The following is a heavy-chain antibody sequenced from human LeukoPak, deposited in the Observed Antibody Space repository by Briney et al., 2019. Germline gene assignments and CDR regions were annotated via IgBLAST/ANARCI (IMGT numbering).Heavy chain of an antibody. J-gene: IGHJ4*02. D-gene: IGHD1-26*01. Sequence: GASVKVSCKVSGHTLTELSMHWVRQAPGKGLEWMGSSDPEDAETIYAQKFQGRVTMTEDTSTDTAYMELSSLRSDDTAVYYCATGGSLIVGETGFDYWGQGTLVTVSS. CDR3: ATGGSLIVGETGFDY. V-gene: IGHV1-24*01. CDR2: SDPEDAET. CDR1: GHTLTELS.